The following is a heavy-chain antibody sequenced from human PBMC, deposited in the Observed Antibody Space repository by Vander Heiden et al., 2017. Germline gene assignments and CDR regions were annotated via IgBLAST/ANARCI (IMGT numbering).Heavy chain of an antibody. CDR1: GDSVANTSAA. CDR3: SRATFGSGWGIDF. Sequence: QVQLQQSGPGLVKPSQTLSLTYGIPGDSVANTSAAWNWIRQSPSRGLEWLGKTYYRSEWYYDYAGFVKSRITITPATSKNQFSLQLNSVTPEDTAVYYCSRATFGSGWGIDFWGQGTMVTVSS. CDR2: TYYRSEWYY. V-gene: IGHV6-1*01. D-gene: IGHD6-19*01. J-gene: IGHJ4*02.